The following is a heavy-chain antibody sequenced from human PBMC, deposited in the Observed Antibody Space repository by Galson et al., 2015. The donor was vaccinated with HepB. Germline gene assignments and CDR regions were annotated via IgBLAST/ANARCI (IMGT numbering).Heavy chain of an antibody. CDR2: IKQDGSEK. D-gene: IGHD3-22*01. Sequence: SLRLSCAASGFTFSSYWMSWVRQAPGKGLEWVANIKQDGSEKYYVDSVKGRFTISRDNAKNSLYLQMNSLRAEDTAVYYCARGYHYYDSSGYNYFDYWGQGTLVTVSS. CDR1: GFTFSSYW. V-gene: IGHV3-7*03. CDR3: ARGYHYYDSSGYNYFDY. J-gene: IGHJ4*02.